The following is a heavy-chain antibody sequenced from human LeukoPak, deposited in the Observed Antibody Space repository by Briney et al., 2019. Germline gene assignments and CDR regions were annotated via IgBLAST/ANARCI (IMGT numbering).Heavy chain of an antibody. CDR2: ISASGNTK. CDR1: EVTFTAYH. Sequence: GGSLRLSCVASEVTFTAYHMGWIRQAPGKGLEWLSYISASGNTKLYADSVKGRFTVSRDNAKNSLFLQITSLRADEDTAVYYCATYDTSGRGSWYFDLWGRGTLVTVSS. CDR3: ATYDTSGRGSWYFDL. D-gene: IGHD3-22*01. J-gene: IGHJ2*01. V-gene: IGHV3-11*01.